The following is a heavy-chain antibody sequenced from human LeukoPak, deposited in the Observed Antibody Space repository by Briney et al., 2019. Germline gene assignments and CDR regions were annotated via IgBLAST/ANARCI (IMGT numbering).Heavy chain of an antibody. J-gene: IGHJ4*02. CDR3: ARGDGERN. CDR2: INHNGNVN. D-gene: IGHD3-10*01. V-gene: IGHV3-7*01. CDR1: GFTFSSYW. Sequence: GGSLRLSCAASGFTFSSYWMNWARQAPGRGLEWVASINHNGNVNYYVDSVKGRFTISRDNAKNSLYLQMNSLRDEDTAVYYCARGDGERNWGQGTLVTVSS.